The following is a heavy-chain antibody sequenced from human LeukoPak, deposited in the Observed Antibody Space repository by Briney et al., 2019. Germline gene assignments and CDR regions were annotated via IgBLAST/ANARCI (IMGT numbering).Heavy chain of an antibody. V-gene: IGHV3-30*18. CDR3: AKDRRPVYYDFWSGYGY. CDR2: ISYDGSNK. Sequence: GRSLRLSCAASGFTFSSYGMHWVRQAPGKGLEWVADISYDGSNKYYADSVKGRFTISRDNSKNTLYLQMNSLSAEDTAVYYCAKDRRPVYYDFWSGYGYWGQGTLVTVSS. CDR1: GFTFSSYG. D-gene: IGHD3-3*01. J-gene: IGHJ4*02.